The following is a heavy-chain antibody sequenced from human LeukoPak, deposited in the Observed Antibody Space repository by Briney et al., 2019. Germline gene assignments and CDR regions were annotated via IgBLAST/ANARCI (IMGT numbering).Heavy chain of an antibody. CDR2: IYHSGST. Sequence: SETLSLTCTVSGYSNSSGYYWGWIRPPPGKGLEWIGSIYHSGSTYYNPSLKSRVTISVDTSKNQFSLKLSSVTAADTAVYYCAGASYGSGSYGGYYFDYWGQGTLVTVSS. J-gene: IGHJ4*02. V-gene: IGHV4-38-2*02. D-gene: IGHD3-10*01. CDR1: GYSNSSGYY. CDR3: AGASYGSGSYGGYYFDY.